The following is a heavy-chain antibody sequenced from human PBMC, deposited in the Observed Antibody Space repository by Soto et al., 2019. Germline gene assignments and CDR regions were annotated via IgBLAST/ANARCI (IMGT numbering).Heavy chain of an antibody. J-gene: IGHJ4*02. CDR3: AREYYYDSSGYSPYYFDY. V-gene: IGHV1-3*01. CDR1: GYTFTSYA. D-gene: IGHD3-22*01. CDR2: INAGNGNT. Sequence: QVQLVQSGAEVKKPGASVKVSCKASGYTFTSYAMHWVRQAPGQRLEWMGWINAGNGNTKYSQKFQGRVTITRDTSASTAYMELSSLRSEDTAVYYCAREYYYDSSGYSPYYFDYWGQGTLVTVSS.